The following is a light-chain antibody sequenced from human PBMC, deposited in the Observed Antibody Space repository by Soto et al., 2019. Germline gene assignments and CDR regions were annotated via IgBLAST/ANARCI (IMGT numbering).Light chain of an antibody. CDR3: SSYTSRSTPLV. J-gene: IGLJ3*02. Sequence: QSVLTQPASVSGSPGQSITISCTGTSSDVGGYNYVSWYQHHPGKAPKLMIYDVTNRPSGVSNRFSGSKSGNTASLTISGLQAEDEADYYCSSYTSRSTPLVFGGGTKLTVL. V-gene: IGLV2-14*03. CDR1: SSDVGGYNY. CDR2: DVT.